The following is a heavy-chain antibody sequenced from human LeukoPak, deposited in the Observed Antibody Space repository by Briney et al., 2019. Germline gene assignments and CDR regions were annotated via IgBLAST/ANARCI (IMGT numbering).Heavy chain of an antibody. Sequence: GGSLRLSCAASGFTVSSNYMSWVRQAPGKGLEWVSVIYSGGSTYYADSVKGRFTISRDNSKNTLYLQMNSLRAEDTAVYYCARGYRGSYEVDYWGQGTLVTVSS. CDR2: IYSGGST. V-gene: IGHV3-53*01. CDR1: GFTVSSNY. CDR3: ARGYRGSYEVDY. J-gene: IGHJ4*02. D-gene: IGHD1-26*01.